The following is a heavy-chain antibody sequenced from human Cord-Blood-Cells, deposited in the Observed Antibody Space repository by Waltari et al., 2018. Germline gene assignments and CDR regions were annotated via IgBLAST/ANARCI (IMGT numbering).Heavy chain of an antibody. J-gene: IGHJ3*02. D-gene: IGHD1-1*01. Sequence: VSSNYMSWVRQAPGKGLEWVSVIYSGGSTYYADSVKGRFTISRDNSKNTLYLQMNSLRAEDTAVYYCARAQKGYWNDVFAFDIWGQGTMVTVSS. CDR3: ARAQKGYWNDVFAFDI. CDR2: IYSGGST. V-gene: IGHV3-53*01. CDR1: VSSNY.